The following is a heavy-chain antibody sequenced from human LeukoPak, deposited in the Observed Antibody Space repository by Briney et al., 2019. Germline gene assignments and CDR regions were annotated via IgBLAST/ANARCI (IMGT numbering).Heavy chain of an antibody. CDR1: GGSISSGNYY. J-gene: IGHJ6*03. CDR2: INHSGST. V-gene: IGHV4-39*01. Sequence: SETLSLTCTVSGGSISSGNYYWGWIRQPPGKGLEWIGEINHSGSTNYNPSLKSRVTISVDTSKNQFSLKLSSVTAADTAVYYCARHFTMVRGVIHYYYYYYMDVWGKGTTVTISS. D-gene: IGHD3-10*01. CDR3: ARHFTMVRGVIHYYYYYYMDV.